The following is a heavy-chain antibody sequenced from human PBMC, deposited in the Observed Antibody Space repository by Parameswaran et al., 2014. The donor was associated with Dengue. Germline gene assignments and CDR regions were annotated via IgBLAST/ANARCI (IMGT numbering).Heavy chain of an antibody. CDR3: ARVSYYDILTGYNSGFDY. J-gene: IGHJ4*02. CDR2: IYYSGST. Sequence: PGKGLEWIGYIYYSGSTNYNPSLKSRVTISVDTSKNQFSLKLSSVTAADTAVYYCARVSYYDILTGYNSGFDYWGQGTLVTVSS. D-gene: IGHD3-9*01. V-gene: IGHV4-59*13.